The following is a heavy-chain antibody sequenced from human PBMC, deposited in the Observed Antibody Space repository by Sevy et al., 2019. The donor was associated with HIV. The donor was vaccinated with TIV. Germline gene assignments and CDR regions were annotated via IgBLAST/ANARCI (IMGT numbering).Heavy chain of an antibody. D-gene: IGHD4-17*01. CDR2: ISTSSSYI. Sequence: GSLRLSCAASGFTFRSYSMNLVRQAPGKGLEWVSSISTSSSYIYYADSLKGRFTISRDNAKNSLYLQMNSLRVEDTAVYYCARTNDYGVLGAFDIWGHGTMVTVSS. J-gene: IGHJ3*02. CDR1: GFTFRSYS. V-gene: IGHV3-21*01. CDR3: ARTNDYGVLGAFDI.